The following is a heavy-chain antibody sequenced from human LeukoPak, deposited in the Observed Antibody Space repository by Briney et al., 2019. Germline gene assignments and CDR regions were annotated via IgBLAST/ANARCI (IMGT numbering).Heavy chain of an antibody. CDR3: ARLGTYYDILTGYYTDY. CDR2: NYPGDSHT. D-gene: IGHD3-9*01. V-gene: IGHV5-51*01. J-gene: IGHJ4*02. Sequence: GESPKIFLKGSGYSFTSYCNGRVRQMPGKGLEWMGINYPGDSHTRYSPSFPGQVTISADKSISTAYMQSSSLKASDTAMYYCARLGTYYDILTGYYTDYWGQGTLVTVSS. CDR1: GYSFTSYC.